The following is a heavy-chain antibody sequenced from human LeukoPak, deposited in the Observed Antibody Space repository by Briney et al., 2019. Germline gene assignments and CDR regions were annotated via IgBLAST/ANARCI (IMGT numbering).Heavy chain of an antibody. CDR2: IYYSGST. V-gene: IGHV4-39*02. CDR1: GGSISSSSYY. Sequence: SETLSLTCTVSGGSISSSSYYWGWIRQPPGKGLEWIGSIYYSGSTYYNPSLKSRVTISVDTSKNQFSLKLSSVTAADTAVYYCAGDLGEYSVLDYWGQGTLVTVSS. CDR3: AGDLGEYSVLDY. J-gene: IGHJ4*02. D-gene: IGHD6-6*01.